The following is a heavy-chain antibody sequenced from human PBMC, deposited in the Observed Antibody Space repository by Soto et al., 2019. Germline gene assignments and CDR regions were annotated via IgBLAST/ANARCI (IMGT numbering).Heavy chain of an antibody. CDR1: GFTFTRYS. J-gene: IGHJ4*02. Sequence: GSLRLSCAASGFTFTRYSMNWFRQSPGKGLEWVSSISSTTNYIYYGDSMKGRFTISRDNAKNSLYLEMNSLRAEDTAVYYCARESEDLTSNFDYWGQGTLVTVSS. CDR2: ISSTTNYI. V-gene: IGHV3-21*06. CDR3: ARESEDLTSNFDY.